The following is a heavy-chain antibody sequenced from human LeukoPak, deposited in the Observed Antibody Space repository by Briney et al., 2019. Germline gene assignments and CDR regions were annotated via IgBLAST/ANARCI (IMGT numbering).Heavy chain of an antibody. CDR2: IIPIFGTA. Sequence: SVKVSCKASGGTFSSYSIGWVRQAPGQGLEWMGGIIPIFGTANYAQKFQGRVTITADKSTSTAYMELSSLRSEDTAVYYCARRSPFTYYDFWSGYYPFDYWGQGTLVTVSS. V-gene: IGHV1-69*06. J-gene: IGHJ4*02. CDR3: ARRSPFTYYDFWSGYYPFDY. CDR1: GGTFSSYS. D-gene: IGHD3-3*01.